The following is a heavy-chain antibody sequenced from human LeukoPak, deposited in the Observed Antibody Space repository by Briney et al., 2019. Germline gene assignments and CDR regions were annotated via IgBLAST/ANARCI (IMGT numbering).Heavy chain of an antibody. J-gene: IGHJ6*03. CDR1: GYTFTGYY. D-gene: IGHD6-13*01. V-gene: IGHV1-2*06. CDR2: VNPNSGGT. CDR3: ARAYSSSPKAAGYYMDV. Sequence: ASVKVSCKASGYTFTGYYVHWVRQAPRQGLEWMGRVNPNSGGTNFAQKFQGRVTMTRDTSISTAYMELSRLRSDDTAVYYCARAYSSSPKAAGYYMDVWGKGTTVTVPS.